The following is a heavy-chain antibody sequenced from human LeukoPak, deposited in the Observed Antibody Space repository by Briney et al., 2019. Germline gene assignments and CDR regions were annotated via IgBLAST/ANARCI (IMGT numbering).Heavy chain of an antibody. J-gene: IGHJ4*02. V-gene: IGHV4-61*02. Sequence: SETLSLTCTVSGGSISSGSYYWSWIRQPAGKGLEWIGRIYTSGSTNYNPSLKSRVTISVDTSKNQFSLRLSSVTAADTAVYYCAKGYFDYWGQGTLVTVSS. CDR3: AKGYFDY. CDR2: IYTSGST. CDR1: GGSISSGSYY.